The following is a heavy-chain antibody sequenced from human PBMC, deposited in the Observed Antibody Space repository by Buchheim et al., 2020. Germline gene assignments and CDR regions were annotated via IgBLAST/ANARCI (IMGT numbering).Heavy chain of an antibody. CDR3: ARIVGATDYYYYGMDV. Sequence: QVQLVQSGAEVKKPGASVKVSCKASGYTFTGYYMHWVRQAPGQGLEWMGIINPSGGSTSYAQKFQGRVTMTRDTSTSTVYMELSSLRSEDTAVYYCARIVGATDYYYYGMDVWGQGTT. D-gene: IGHD1-26*01. CDR2: INPSGGST. CDR1: GYTFTGYY. V-gene: IGHV1-46*01. J-gene: IGHJ6*02.